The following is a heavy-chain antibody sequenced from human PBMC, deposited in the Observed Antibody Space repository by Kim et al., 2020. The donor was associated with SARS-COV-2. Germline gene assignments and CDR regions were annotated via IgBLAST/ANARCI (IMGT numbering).Heavy chain of an antibody. Sequence: GGSLRLSCAASGGTFSSYTMNWVREAPGKGLEWVSFISDSSTYKYYADSVKGRFTISRDNAKNSLYLQMNSLRADDTAVYYFARDNSLDYWGQETLVTVSS. D-gene: IGHD1-20*01. V-gene: IGHV3-21*03. CDR2: ISDSSTYK. CDR1: GGTFSSYT. J-gene: IGHJ4*02. CDR3: ARDNSLDY.